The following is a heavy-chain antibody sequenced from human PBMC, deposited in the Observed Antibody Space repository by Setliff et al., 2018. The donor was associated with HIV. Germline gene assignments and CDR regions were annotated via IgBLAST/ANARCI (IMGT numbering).Heavy chain of an antibody. CDR3: ATFEYSSSSALDY. J-gene: IGHJ4*02. CDR1: GASISNSNW. V-gene: IGHV4-4*02. D-gene: IGHD6-6*01. CDR2: IYHSGST. Sequence: ETLSLTCAVSGASISNSNWWSWVRQPPRKGLEWIGEIYHSGSTNYNPSLKSRVTISVDKSKNQFSLKLSSVTAADTAVYYCATFEYSSSSALDYWGQGTLVTVSS.